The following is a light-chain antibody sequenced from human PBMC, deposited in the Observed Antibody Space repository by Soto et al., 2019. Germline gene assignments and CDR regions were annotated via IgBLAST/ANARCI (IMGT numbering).Light chain of an antibody. Sequence: QSALTQPASVSGSPGQSITISCTGTSSDVGGYNYVSWYQQHPGKAPKLMIYEVSNRPSGVSNRFSGSKSGNMASLTISGLQAEDEADYYCSSYTSSSTLVFGGGTKLTVL. V-gene: IGLV2-14*01. CDR3: SSYTSSSTLV. CDR1: SSDVGGYNY. CDR2: EVS. J-gene: IGLJ2*01.